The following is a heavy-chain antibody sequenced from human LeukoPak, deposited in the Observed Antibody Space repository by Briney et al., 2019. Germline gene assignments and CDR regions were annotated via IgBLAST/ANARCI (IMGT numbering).Heavy chain of an antibody. V-gene: IGHV3-33*08. CDR1: GFSFRSYA. CDR2: IWYDGSNK. CDR3: ARGDYYDSSGYSQYFQH. Sequence: GGSLRLSCAASGFSFRSYAMSWVRQAPGKGLEWVAVIWYDGSNKYYADSVKGRFTISRDNSKNTLYLQMNSLRAEDTAVYYCARGDYYDSSGYSQYFQHWGQGTLVTVSS. D-gene: IGHD3-22*01. J-gene: IGHJ1*01.